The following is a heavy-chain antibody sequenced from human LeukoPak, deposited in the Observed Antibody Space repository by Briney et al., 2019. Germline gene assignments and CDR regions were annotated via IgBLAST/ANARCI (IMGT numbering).Heavy chain of an antibody. V-gene: IGHV3-7*01. CDR1: GFTFSRYW. CDR2: IKQDGSEK. D-gene: IGHD1-1*01. Sequence: GGSLRLSCAASGFTFSRYWMSWVRQAPGKGLEWVANIKQDGSEKYYVDSVKGRFTISRDNAKNSLYLQMNSLRAEDTAVYYCARARGYYYFDYWGQGTLVTVSS. CDR3: ARARGYYYFDY. J-gene: IGHJ4*02.